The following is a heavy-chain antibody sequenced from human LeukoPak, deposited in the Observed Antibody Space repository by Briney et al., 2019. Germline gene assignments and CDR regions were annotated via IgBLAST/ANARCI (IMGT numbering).Heavy chain of an antibody. J-gene: IGHJ4*02. CDR1: GGSISSGGYY. V-gene: IGHV4-31*02. CDR2: IYYSGST. CDR3: ARSRVTPCFDY. D-gene: IGHD3-10*01. Sequence: SETLSLTCTVSGGSISSGGYYWSWIRQHPGKGLEWIGYIYYSGSTCYNPSLKSRVTISVDTSKNQFSLKLSSVTAADTAVYYCARSRVTPCFDYWGQGTLVTVSS.